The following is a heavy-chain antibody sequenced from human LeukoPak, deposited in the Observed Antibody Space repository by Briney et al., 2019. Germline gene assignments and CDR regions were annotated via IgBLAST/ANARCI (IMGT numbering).Heavy chain of an antibody. V-gene: IGHV3-11*04. Sequence: GGSLRLPCAASGFTFSDYYMSWIRQAPGKGLEWVSYISSSGSTIYYADSVKGRFTISRDNAKNSLYLQMNSLRAEDTAVYYCARDAGVSPYYYYGMDVWGQGTTVTVSS. CDR1: GFTFSDYY. CDR2: ISSSGSTI. J-gene: IGHJ6*02. D-gene: IGHD3-10*01. CDR3: ARDAGVSPYYYYGMDV.